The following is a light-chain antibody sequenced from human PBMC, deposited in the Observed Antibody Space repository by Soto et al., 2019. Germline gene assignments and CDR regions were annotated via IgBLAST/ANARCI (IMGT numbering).Light chain of an antibody. CDR1: QSVSNNY. J-gene: IGKJ1*01. CDR2: GAS. CDR3: QQYNSYAWA. Sequence: EIVLTQSPGTLSLSPGERATPSCRASQSVSNNYLAWYQQKPGQAPRLLIYGASNRATGIPDRFSGSGSGTDFTLTINRLEPEDFATYYCQQYNSYAWAFGQGTKVDIK. V-gene: IGKV3-20*01.